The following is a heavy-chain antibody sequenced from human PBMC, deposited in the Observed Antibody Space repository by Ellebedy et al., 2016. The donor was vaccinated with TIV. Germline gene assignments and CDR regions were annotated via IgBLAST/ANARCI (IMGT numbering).Heavy chain of an antibody. CDR2: DGTFK. V-gene: IGHV3-30*12. J-gene: IGHJ6*02. D-gene: IGHD3-16*01. CDR1: GFTFSNFG. Sequence: GESLKISCAASGFTFSNFGMHWVRQAPGKGLEWVAYDGTFKSYADSVKGRFTISRDNSKNTLYLHMNSLRAEDTAVYYCASRSYAYYYYGMDGWGQGTTVTVSS. CDR3: ASRSYAYYYYGMDG.